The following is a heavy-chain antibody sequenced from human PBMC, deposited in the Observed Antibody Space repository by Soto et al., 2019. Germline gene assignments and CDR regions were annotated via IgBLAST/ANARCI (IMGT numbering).Heavy chain of an antibody. Sequence: EVQLVESGGGLVQPGESLRLSCAASGFTFDYYWMHWGRQAPGKGLVWVSRVHSDGTTTTYAESVKGRFTISRDNARNTVSLQMSSLRAEDTAIYYCARGDRGGFDLWGHGTVVTVSS. J-gene: IGHJ3*01. D-gene: IGHD3-10*01. CDR3: ARGDRGGFDL. CDR2: VHSDGTTT. V-gene: IGHV3-74*01. CDR1: GFTFDYYW.